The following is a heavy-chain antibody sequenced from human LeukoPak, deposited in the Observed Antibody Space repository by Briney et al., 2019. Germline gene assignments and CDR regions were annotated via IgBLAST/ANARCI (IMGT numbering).Heavy chain of an antibody. CDR1: GGSISSSSYY. CDR3: ARGLQLVPDYFDY. V-gene: IGHV4-39*01. Sequence: PSETLSLTCTVSGGSISSSSYYWGWIRQPPGKGLEWIGSIYYSGSTYYNPSLKSRVTISVDTSKNQFSLKLSSVTAADTAVYYCARGLQLVPDYFDYWGQGTLVTVSS. J-gene: IGHJ4*02. D-gene: IGHD6-13*01. CDR2: IYYSGST.